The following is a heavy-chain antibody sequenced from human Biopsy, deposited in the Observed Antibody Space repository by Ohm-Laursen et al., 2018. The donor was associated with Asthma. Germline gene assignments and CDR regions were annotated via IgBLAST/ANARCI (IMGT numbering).Heavy chain of an antibody. CDR2: ISYSGST. CDR1: GGSVSSGSHY. CDR3: ARAQDYYDSRGYYRSFDY. J-gene: IGHJ4*02. D-gene: IGHD3-22*01. Sequence: PSDTLSLTCTVSGGSVSSGSHYWSWIRQPPGKGLEWIGYISYSGSTNYNPSLKSRVTISVDTSKNQFSLKLSSVTAADTAVYYCARAQDYYDSRGYYRSFDYWGQGTLVTVSS. V-gene: IGHV4-61*01.